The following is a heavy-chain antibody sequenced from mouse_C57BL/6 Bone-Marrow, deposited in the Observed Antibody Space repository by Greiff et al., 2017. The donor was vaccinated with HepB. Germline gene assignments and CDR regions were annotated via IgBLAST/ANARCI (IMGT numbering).Heavy chain of an antibody. CDR1: GYTFTDYN. CDR2: INPNNGGT. D-gene: IGHD3-3*01. CDR3: ASMGQAFAY. J-gene: IGHJ3*01. V-gene: IGHV1-18*01. Sequence: EVKLQESGPELVKPGASVKIPCKASGYTFTDYNMDWVKQSHGKSLEWIGDINPNNGGTTYNQKFKGKATLTVDKSSSTAYMELRSLTSEDTAVYYCASMGQAFAYWGQGTLVTVSA.